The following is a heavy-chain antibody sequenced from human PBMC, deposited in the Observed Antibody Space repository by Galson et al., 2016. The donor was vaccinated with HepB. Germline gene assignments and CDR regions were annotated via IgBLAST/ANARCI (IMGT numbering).Heavy chain of an antibody. J-gene: IGHJ4*02. CDR1: GDYISSGDYY. Sequence: TLSLTCTVSGDYISSGDYYWSWIRQYPGKGLEWIGYIYYSGSTYYNPSLKSRVAISIDTSNNQFSLKLNFVTAADTAVYYCARRGYSGYAPCFDYWGQGTLVTVSS. D-gene: IGHD5-12*01. CDR3: ARRGYSGYAPCFDY. V-gene: IGHV4-31*03. CDR2: IYYSGST.